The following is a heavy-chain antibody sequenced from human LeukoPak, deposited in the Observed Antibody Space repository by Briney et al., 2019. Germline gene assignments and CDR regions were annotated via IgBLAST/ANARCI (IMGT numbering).Heavy chain of an antibody. CDR3: ARDHCSCGSCYDY. CDR1: GFTFSSYS. Sequence: NAGGSLRLSCAASGFTFSSYSMNWVRQAPEKGLEWVSSISSSSSYIYYADSVKGRFTISRDNAKNSLYLQMNSLRAEDTAVYYCARDHCSCGSCYDYWGQGTLVTVSS. D-gene: IGHD2-15*01. J-gene: IGHJ4*02. V-gene: IGHV3-21*01. CDR2: ISSSSSYI.